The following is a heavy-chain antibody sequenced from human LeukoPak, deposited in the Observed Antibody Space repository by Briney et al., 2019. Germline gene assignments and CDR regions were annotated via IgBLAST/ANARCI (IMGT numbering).Heavy chain of an antibody. V-gene: IGHV3-48*03. CDR3: ARDFYCSRTSCYAPSFDY. Sequence: GGSLRLSCAISGFTFSACELTWVRQAPGKGREGVSYIIRSGSTRYYADSVKSRFTISRDNAKNSLYLQMNSLRAEDTAVYYCARDFYCSRTSCYAPSFDYWGQGTVVTVSS. CDR1: GFTFSACE. CDR2: IIRSGSTR. D-gene: IGHD2-2*01. J-gene: IGHJ4*02.